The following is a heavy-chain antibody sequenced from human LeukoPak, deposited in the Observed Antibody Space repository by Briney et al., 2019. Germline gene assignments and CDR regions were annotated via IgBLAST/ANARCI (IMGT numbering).Heavy chain of an antibody. Sequence: SETLSLTCTVSGYSISSGYYWGWIRQPPGKGLEWIGSIYHSGSTYYNPSLKSRVTISVDTSKHQFSLKLSSVTAADTAVYYCARATPFDYWGQGTLVTVSS. J-gene: IGHJ4*02. CDR2: IYHSGST. CDR1: GYSISSGYY. V-gene: IGHV4-38-2*02. CDR3: ARATPFDY.